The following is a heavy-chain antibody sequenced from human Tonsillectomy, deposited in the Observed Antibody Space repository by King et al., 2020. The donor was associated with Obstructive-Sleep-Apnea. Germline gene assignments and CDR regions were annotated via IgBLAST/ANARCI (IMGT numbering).Heavy chain of an antibody. J-gene: IGHJ6*02. D-gene: IGHD3-9*01. V-gene: IGHV3-43*01. CDR3: AKEKLTRFFDAYGMDV. CDR1: GFSFDGYS. Sequence: PLVESGGAVVQPGGSLRLSCAASGFSFDGYSIHWVRQAPGKGLEWVGLINWDGSNTYYADSVKGRFTISRDNSKNSLYLQMNSLRTADSALYYCAKEKLTRFFDAYGMDVWGQGTTVTVSS. CDR2: INWDGSNT.